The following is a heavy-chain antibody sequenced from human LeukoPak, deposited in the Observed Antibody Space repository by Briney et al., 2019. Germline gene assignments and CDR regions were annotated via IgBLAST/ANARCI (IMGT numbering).Heavy chain of an antibody. CDR3: AATKLRYFDWLYYIGPGVDNWFDP. CDR2: IVVGSGNT. CDR1: GFTFTRSA. Sequence: SVKVSCKASGFTFTRSAMQWVRQARGQRLEWIGWIVVGSGNTNYAQKFQERVTITRDMSTSTAYMELSSLRSEDTAVYYCAATKLRYFDWLYYIGPGVDNWFDPWGQGTLVTVSS. V-gene: IGHV1-58*02. D-gene: IGHD3-9*01. J-gene: IGHJ5*02.